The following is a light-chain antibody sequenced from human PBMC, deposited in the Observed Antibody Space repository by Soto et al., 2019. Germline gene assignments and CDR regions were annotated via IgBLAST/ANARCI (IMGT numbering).Light chain of an antibody. CDR3: QVWDSSSDHGV. CDR2: YDS. J-gene: IGLJ1*01. CDR1: NIGSKS. V-gene: IGLV3-21*04. Sequence: SYELTQPPSGPVAPGKTARITCGGNNIGSKSVHWYQQKPGQAPVLVIYYDSDRPSGIPERFSGSNSGNTATLTISRVEAGDEADYYCQVWDSSSDHGVFGTGTKSPS.